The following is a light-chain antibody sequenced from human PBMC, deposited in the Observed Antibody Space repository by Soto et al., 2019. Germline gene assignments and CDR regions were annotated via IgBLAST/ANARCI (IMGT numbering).Light chain of an antibody. CDR2: GAT. CDR1: QSVSSSY. V-gene: IGKV3-20*01. CDR3: QQYGSSPPIT. J-gene: IGKJ5*01. Sequence: EIVLTQSPGTLSLSPGERATLSCRASQSVSSSYLAWYQQKPGQAPRLLLYGATSRATGIPDRFSGSGSGTDFTLTISRLEPEHFAVYYCQQYGSSPPITFGQGTRLEIK.